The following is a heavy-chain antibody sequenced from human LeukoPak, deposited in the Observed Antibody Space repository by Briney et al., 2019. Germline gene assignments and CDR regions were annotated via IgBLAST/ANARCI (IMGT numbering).Heavy chain of an antibody. CDR3: TRDLEY. J-gene: IGHJ4*02. CDR1: GYTFSDYT. CDR2: ISSGGSVM. V-gene: IGHV3-48*01. Sequence: GLSLRLSCGASGYTFSDYTMNWVRQAPGKGAEWISYISSGGSVMHYADSVKGRFTISRDNVKNSLYLQMNSLRVEDTAVYYCTRDLEYWGQGVLVTVSS.